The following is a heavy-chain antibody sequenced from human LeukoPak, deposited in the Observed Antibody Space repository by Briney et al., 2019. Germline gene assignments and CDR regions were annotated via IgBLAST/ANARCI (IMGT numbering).Heavy chain of an antibody. Sequence: GGSLRLSCAASGFTFSSYAVSWVRQAPGQGLERVSAVSSSGGSAYYADSVKGRFTISRDNSKNTVYLQVNSLRAEDTAVYYCARACSGDSCYLAAFDIWGQGTMVSVSS. CDR2: VSSSGGSA. D-gene: IGHD2-15*01. CDR1: GFTFSSYA. J-gene: IGHJ3*02. V-gene: IGHV3-23*01. CDR3: ARACSGDSCYLAAFDI.